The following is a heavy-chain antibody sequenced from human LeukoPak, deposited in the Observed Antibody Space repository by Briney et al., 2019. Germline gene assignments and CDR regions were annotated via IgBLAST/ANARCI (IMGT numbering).Heavy chain of an antibody. CDR1: GFTFSTYE. Sequence: PGGSLRLSCAASGFTFSTYEMNWVRQAAGKGLEWVSYISSRGSTIHYTDCVKGRFTISRDNAKNSLYLQMNSLRAEDTALYYCAAHSRLRYWGQGILVTVSS. D-gene: IGHD5-12*01. V-gene: IGHV3-48*03. J-gene: IGHJ4*02. CDR3: AAHSRLRY. CDR2: ISSRGSTI.